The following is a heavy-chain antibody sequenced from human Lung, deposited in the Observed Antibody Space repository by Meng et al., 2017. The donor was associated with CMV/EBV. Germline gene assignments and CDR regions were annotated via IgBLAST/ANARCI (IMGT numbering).Heavy chain of an antibody. J-gene: IGHJ3*02. CDR3: ARADCSSTSCYKSAFDI. D-gene: IGHD2-2*02. V-gene: IGHV3-53*01. Sequence: SCAASEFTVSSNYMSWVRQAPGKGLEWVSVIYSGGSTYYADSVKGRFTISRDNSKNTLYLQMNSLRAEDTAVYYCARADCSSTSCYKSAFDIWGQGTXVTVSS. CDR1: EFTVSSNY. CDR2: IYSGGST.